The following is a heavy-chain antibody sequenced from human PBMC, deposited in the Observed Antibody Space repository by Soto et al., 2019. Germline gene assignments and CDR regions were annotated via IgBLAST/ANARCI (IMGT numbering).Heavy chain of an antibody. Sequence: QVQLVQSGAEVKKPGASVKVSCKASGYTFTSYGISWVRQAPGQGLEWMGWISAYNGNTNYAQKLQGRVTMTTDTSTSTAYMELRRLRCDDTAVYSCARDRRNRQRLVRVDYWGQGPLVTVSS. D-gene: IGHD6-13*01. CDR1: GYTFTSYG. CDR3: ARDRRNRQRLVRVDY. J-gene: IGHJ4*02. V-gene: IGHV1-18*01. CDR2: ISAYNGNT.